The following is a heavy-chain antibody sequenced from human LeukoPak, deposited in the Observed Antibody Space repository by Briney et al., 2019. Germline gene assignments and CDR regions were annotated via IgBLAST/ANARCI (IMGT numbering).Heavy chain of an antibody. V-gene: IGHV3-20*04. Sequence: GGSLRLSCAASGFTFDDYGMSWVRQAPGKGQEWVSGINWNGGSTGYADSVKGRFTISRDNSKNTLYLQMNSLRAEDTAVYYCAKDGARYNWNPDGVHWGQGTLVTVSS. CDR2: INWNGGST. D-gene: IGHD1-1*01. J-gene: IGHJ4*02. CDR3: AKDGARYNWNPDGVH. CDR1: GFTFDDYG.